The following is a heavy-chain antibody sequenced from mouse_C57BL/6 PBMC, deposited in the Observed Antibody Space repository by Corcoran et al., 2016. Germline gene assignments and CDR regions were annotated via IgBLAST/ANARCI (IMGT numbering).Heavy chain of an antibody. CDR1: GYTFTDYN. Sequence: EVQLQQSGPELVKPGASVKIPCKASGYTFTDYNMDWVKQSHGKSLEWIGDINPNNGGTIYNQKFKGKATLTVDKSSSTAYMELRSLTSEDTAVYYCARFYYDGSSHLYYYAMDYWGQGTSVTVSS. D-gene: IGHD1-1*01. CDR3: ARFYYDGSSHLYYYAMDY. CDR2: INPNNGGT. V-gene: IGHV1-18*01. J-gene: IGHJ4*01.